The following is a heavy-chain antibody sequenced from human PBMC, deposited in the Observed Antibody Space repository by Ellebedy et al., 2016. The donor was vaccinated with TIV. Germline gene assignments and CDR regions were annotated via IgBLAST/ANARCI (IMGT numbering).Heavy chain of an antibody. CDR3: ARLKEGMDV. CDR2: ISSSSSYI. J-gene: IGHJ6*02. D-gene: IGHD2-21*02. Sequence: GESLKISCAASGFTFSSYSMNWVRQAPGKGLEWVSSISSSSSYIYYADSVKGRFTISRDNAKNSLYLQMNSLRDEDTAVYYCARLKEGMDVWGQGTTVTVSS. CDR1: GFTFSSYS. V-gene: IGHV3-21*01.